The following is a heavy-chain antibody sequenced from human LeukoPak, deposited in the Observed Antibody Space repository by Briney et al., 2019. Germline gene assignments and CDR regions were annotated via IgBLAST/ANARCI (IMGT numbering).Heavy chain of an antibody. CDR2: IYTSGST. D-gene: IGHD3-16*01. J-gene: IGHJ4*02. CDR3: AREGGLYVPLDY. V-gene: IGHV4-61*02. CDR1: GGSISSGSYY. Sequence: PSETLSLTCTVSGGSISSGSYYWSWIRQPAGKGLEWIGRIYTSGSTNYNPSLKSRVTISVDTSKNQFSLKLSSVTAADTAVYYCAREGGLYVPLDYWGQGTLVTVSS.